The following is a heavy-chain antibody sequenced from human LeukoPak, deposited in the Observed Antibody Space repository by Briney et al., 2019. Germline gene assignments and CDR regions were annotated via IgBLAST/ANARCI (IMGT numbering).Heavy chain of an antibody. CDR1: GFTLSNAY. CDR2: IRINTDAGTI. J-gene: IGHJ4*02. V-gene: IGHV3-15*01. CDR3: TTAVAGTVRIDY. Sequence: GXAXXLSCAASGFTLSNAYMSWVRQAPGKGVEWVGRIRINTDAGTIDYAAPVKDTFTISIDDSKNTLYLQMNSLKTEDTAVYYCTTAVAGTVRIDYWGQGTLVXVSS. D-gene: IGHD6-19*01.